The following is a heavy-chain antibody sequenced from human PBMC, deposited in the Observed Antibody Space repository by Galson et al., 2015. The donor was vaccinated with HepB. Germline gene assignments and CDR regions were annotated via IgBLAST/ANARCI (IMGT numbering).Heavy chain of an antibody. CDR3: AKDHNTGWSFDS. J-gene: IGHJ4*02. CDR2: IKTDGSDK. CDR1: GFTFSTYW. V-gene: IGHV3-7*03. D-gene: IGHD6-19*01. Sequence: SLRLSCAASGFTFSTYWMYWVRQAPGKGLEWVAAIKTDGSDKYHADSVKGRCTISRDNADNSLYLQINSLRNEDTAVYYCAKDHNTGWSFDSWGQGTLVTVSS.